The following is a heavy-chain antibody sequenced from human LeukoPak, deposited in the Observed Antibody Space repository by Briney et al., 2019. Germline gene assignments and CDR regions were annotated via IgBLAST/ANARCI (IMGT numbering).Heavy chain of an antibody. CDR3: ARVNLGEYYFDY. V-gene: IGHV4-59*01. Sequence: SETLSLTCTVSGGSISSYYWSWIRQPPGKGLEWIGYIYYSGSRSTNYSPSLKSRVTISVDTSKNQFSLKLSSVTAADTALYYCARVNLGEYYFDYWGQGTPVTVSS. CDR1: GGSISSYY. J-gene: IGHJ4*02. CDR2: IYYSGSRST.